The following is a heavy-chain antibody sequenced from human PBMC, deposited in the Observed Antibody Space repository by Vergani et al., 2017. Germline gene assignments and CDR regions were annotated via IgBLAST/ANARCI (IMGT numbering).Heavy chain of an antibody. D-gene: IGHD2-2*02. V-gene: IGHV1-69*01. J-gene: IGHJ6*03. Sequence: QVQLVQSGAEVKKPGSSVKVSCKASGGTFSSYAISWVREAPGQGLEWRGGTIPIFGTANYAQKFQGRVTITADESTSTAYMELRSLRSEDTAVYYCAPVGYCSITSCYRRVYYYYYMDVWEKGTAITVSS. CDR1: GGTFSSYA. CDR3: APVGYCSITSCYRRVYYYYYMDV. CDR2: TIPIFGTA.